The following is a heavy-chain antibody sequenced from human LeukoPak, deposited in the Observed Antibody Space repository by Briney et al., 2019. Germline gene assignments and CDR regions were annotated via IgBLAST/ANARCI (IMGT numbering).Heavy chain of an antibody. CDR1: GFTFSSYA. V-gene: IGHV3-23*01. D-gene: IGHD4/OR15-4a*01. CDR2: FSGSGGST. CDR3: ARRAGAYSHPYDY. Sequence: PGGSLRLSCAASGFTFSSYAMSWVRQAPGKGLECISGFSGSGGSTYYADSVKGRFTISIDNSKNTLYLQMNSLRAEDTAVYYCARRAGAYSHPYDYWGQGTLVTVSS. J-gene: IGHJ4*02.